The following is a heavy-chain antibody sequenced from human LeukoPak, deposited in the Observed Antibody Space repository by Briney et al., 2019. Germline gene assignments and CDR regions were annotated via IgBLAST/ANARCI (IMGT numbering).Heavy chain of an antibody. CDR3: ARGDYQLIDY. CDR2: INTNTGNP. Sequence: ASVKVSCKASGYTFTDYTINWVRQAPGQGLEWMGWINTNTGNPTYAQGFTGRFVFSLDTSVSTTYLQISSLKAEDTAVYYCARGDYQLIDYWGQGTLVTVSS. J-gene: IGHJ4*02. D-gene: IGHD2-2*01. CDR1: GYTFTDYT. V-gene: IGHV7-4-1*02.